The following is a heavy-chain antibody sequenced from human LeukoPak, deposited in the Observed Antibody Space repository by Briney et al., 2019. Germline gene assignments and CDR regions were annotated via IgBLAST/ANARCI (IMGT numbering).Heavy chain of an antibody. V-gene: IGHV3-30*09. J-gene: IGHJ4*02. Sequence: GGSLRLSCAASGFTLSSYAMSWVRQAPGKGLEWVALISNDGTTKDYSDSVKGRFAISRDNSKKTVYLQLNTVRPDDTAVYYCARDLFGHCRTFPCHVTYFDYWGQGALVTVSP. CDR3: ARDLFGHCRTFPCHVTYFDY. D-gene: IGHD3-10*01. CDR1: GFTLSSYA. CDR2: ISNDGTTK.